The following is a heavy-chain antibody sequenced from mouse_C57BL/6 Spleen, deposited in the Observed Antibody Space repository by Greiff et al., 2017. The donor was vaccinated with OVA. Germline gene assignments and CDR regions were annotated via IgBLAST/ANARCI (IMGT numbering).Heavy chain of an antibody. J-gene: IGHJ2*01. CDR2: ISYDGSN. D-gene: IGHD1-1*01. CDR1: GYSITSGYY. Sequence: EVQLQESGPGLVKPSQSLSLTCSVTGYSITSGYYWNWIRQFPGNKLEWMGYISYDGSNNYNPSLKNRISITRDTSKNQFFLKLNSVTTEDTATYYCARGGYGSPFDYWGQGTTLTVSS. CDR3: ARGGYGSPFDY. V-gene: IGHV3-6*01.